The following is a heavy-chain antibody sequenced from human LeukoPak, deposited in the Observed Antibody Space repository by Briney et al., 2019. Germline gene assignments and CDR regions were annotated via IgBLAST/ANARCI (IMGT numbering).Heavy chain of an antibody. CDR2: IYTSGST. J-gene: IGHJ5*02. CDR3: ARGGDIVVVPAAGGWFDP. D-gene: IGHD2-2*01. CDR1: GGSISSYY. Sequence: PSGTLSLTCTVSGGSISSYYWSWIRQPAGKGLEWIGRIYTSGSTNYNPSLKSRVTMSVDTSKNQFSLKLSSVTAADTAVYYCARGGDIVVVPAAGGWFDPWGQGTLVTVSS. V-gene: IGHV4-4*07.